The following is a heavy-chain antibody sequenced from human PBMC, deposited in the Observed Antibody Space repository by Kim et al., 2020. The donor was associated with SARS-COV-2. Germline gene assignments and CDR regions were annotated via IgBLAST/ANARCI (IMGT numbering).Heavy chain of an antibody. Sequence: SETLSLTCTVSGGSISSYYWSWIRQPPGKGLEWIGYIYYSGSTNYNPSLKSRVTISVDTSKNQFSLKLSSVTAADTAVYYCARATRDAFDIWGQGTMVTVSS. CDR1: GGSISSYY. J-gene: IGHJ3*02. CDR2: IYYSGST. CDR3: ARATRDAFDI. V-gene: IGHV4-59*01.